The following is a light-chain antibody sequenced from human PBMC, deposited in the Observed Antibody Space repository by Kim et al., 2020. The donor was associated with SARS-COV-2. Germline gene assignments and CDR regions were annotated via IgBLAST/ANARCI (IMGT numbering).Light chain of an antibody. CDR3: QQKNNWPWT. V-gene: IGKV3-15*01. J-gene: IGKJ1*01. Sequence: VSPGERATRSCRASQTVAGNLAWYQQKPGQSPRLLIYDASIRATGIPARFSGSGSGTEFTLTISSLQSEDFAVYYCQQKNNWPWTFGQGTKVDIK. CDR2: DAS. CDR1: QTVAGN.